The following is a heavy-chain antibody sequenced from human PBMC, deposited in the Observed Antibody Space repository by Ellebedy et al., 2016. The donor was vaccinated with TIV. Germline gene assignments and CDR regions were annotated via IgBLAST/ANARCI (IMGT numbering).Heavy chain of an antibody. Sequence: GGSLRLSCAAYGFSFRSYWMSWVRQAPGKGLEWVANMNQDGSDKYYVDSVKGRFTISRDNAKNSLYLQMNSLRAEDTAVYYCATDGSYGDYLSPTHAFETWGQGTMVSVSS. J-gene: IGHJ3*02. CDR2: MNQDGSDK. D-gene: IGHD4-17*01. CDR3: ATDGSYGDYLSPTHAFET. V-gene: IGHV3-7*01. CDR1: GFSFRSYW.